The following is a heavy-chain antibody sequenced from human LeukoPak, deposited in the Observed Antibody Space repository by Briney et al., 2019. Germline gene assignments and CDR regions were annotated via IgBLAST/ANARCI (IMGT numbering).Heavy chain of an antibody. Sequence: GGSLRLSCVASGFTFSTYAMSWVRQAPGKGLEWVSTISGSGGSTYYADSVKGRFTISRDNSKNTLYLQMNSLRAEDTAVYYCARLDAADSSGYYYDYWGQGTLVTVSS. D-gene: IGHD3-22*01. CDR3: ARLDAADSSGYYYDY. CDR1: GFTFSTYA. J-gene: IGHJ4*02. V-gene: IGHV3-23*01. CDR2: ISGSGGST.